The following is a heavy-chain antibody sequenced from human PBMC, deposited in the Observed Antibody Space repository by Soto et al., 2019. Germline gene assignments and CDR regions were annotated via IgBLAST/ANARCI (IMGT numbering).Heavy chain of an antibody. D-gene: IGHD5-12*01. CDR3: ARAQGRDGYNFDY. Sequence: TLSLTCTVAGCSISSGDYYWSWIRQHPGKGLEWIGYIYYSGSTYYNPSLKSRVTISVDTSKNQFSLKLSSVTAADTAVYYCARAQGRDGYNFDYWGQGTLVTVSS. CDR1: GCSISSGDYY. CDR2: IYYSGST. J-gene: IGHJ4*02. V-gene: IGHV4-31*03.